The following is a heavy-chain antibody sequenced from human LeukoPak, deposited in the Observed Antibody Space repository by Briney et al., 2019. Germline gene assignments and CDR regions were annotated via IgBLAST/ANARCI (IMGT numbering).Heavy chain of an antibody. CDR3: ARHRRDDGGGYRTDY. D-gene: IGHD3-22*01. CDR2: IYYSGST. J-gene: IGHJ4*02. V-gene: IGHV4-59*08. CDR1: GGSISSYY. Sequence: SETLSLTCTVSGGSISSYYWSWIRQPPGKGLEWIGYIYYSGSTNYYPSLKSRVTISVDTSKNQFSLKLSSVTAADTAVYYCARHRRDDGGGYRTDYWGQGTLVTVSS.